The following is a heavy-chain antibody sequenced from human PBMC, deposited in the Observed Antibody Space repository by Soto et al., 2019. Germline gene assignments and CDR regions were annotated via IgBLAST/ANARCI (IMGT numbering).Heavy chain of an antibody. CDR2: INAGNGNT. V-gene: IGHV1-3*01. CDR3: ARWVGGNYFHY. D-gene: IGHD1-26*01. CDR1: GYTFTNYA. J-gene: IGHJ4*02. Sequence: ASVKVSFKACGYTFTNYAMHWLRQAPGQRLEWMGWINAGNGNTKYSQKFQGRVTITRDTSASTAYMELSSLRSEDTAVYYCARWVGGNYFHYWGQGTLVTVSS.